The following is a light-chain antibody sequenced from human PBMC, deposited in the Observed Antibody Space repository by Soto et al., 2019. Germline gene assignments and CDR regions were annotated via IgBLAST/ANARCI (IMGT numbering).Light chain of an antibody. CDR3: QQYGTSEII. CDR1: QSVSSNH. CDR2: GAS. V-gene: IGKV3-20*01. J-gene: IGKJ5*01. Sequence: DIVLTQSPGTLSLSPGERATLSCRASQSVSSNHLAWYQQKPGQAPRLLIYGASNRATGIPDRFSGSGSGTDFTLTISRLETEDFAVFYCQQYGTSEIILGQGTRLEI.